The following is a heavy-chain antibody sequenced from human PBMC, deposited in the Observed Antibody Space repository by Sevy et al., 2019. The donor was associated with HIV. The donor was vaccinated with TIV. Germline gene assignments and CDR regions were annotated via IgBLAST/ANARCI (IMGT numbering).Heavy chain of an antibody. Sequence: GGFLRLSCAASGFSFSNYAMSWVRQAPGKGLEWVSTLIGGGSRTYYADSVTGRFTISRDNSRNTLYLRMNSLRAEDTAVYYCAKNLVQSGLSGGGTNYGWDVCGQGTTVTVSS. CDR3: AKNLVQSGLSGGGTNYGWDV. CDR2: LIGGGSRT. J-gene: IGHJ6*02. V-gene: IGHV3-23*01. D-gene: IGHD2-8*02. CDR1: GFSFSNYA.